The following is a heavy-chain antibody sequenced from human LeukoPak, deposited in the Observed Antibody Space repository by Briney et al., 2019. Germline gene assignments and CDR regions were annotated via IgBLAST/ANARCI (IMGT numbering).Heavy chain of an antibody. CDR1: GGSISSYY. CDR3: AREVPAADNWFDP. V-gene: IGHV4-59*01. J-gene: IGHJ5*02. D-gene: IGHD2-2*01. Sequence: KPSETLSLTCTVSGGSISSYYWSWIRQPPGKGLDWIGYIYYSGSTNYNPSLKSRVTISVDTSKNQFSLKLSSVTAADTAVYYCAREVPAADNWFDPWGQGTLVTVSS. CDR2: IYYSGST.